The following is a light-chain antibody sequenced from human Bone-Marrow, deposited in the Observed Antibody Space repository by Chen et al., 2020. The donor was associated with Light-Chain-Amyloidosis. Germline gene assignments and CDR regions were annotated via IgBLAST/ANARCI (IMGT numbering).Light chain of an antibody. J-gene: IGLJ2*01. Sequence: SYVLTQPPSVSVPPGQTPSSTCGGDNIGSKTVHWYQQKPGQAPVLVVYNDTPRPSGIPERFSGSNSGKTATLTISGVEAGDEADYYCQVWDSISAHSVVFGGGTKLTVL. CDR2: NDT. V-gene: IGLV3-21*02. CDR3: QVWDSISAHSVV. CDR1: NIGSKT.